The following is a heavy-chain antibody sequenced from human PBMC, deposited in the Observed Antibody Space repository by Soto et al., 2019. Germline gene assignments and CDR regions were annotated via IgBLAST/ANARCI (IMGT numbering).Heavy chain of an antibody. Sequence: EVRLLESGGGLVQPGGSLRLSCAASGFTFGSFAMSWVRQAPGKGLEWVATIDNDAVTTYFPDSVKGRFSLSRDNSNNMLFLQMISLRAEDTAVYFCAKFRGDEYGDYHLDHWGQGTLVTVSS. D-gene: IGHD4-17*01. CDR2: IDNDAVTT. V-gene: IGHV3-23*01. CDR3: AKFRGDEYGDYHLDH. J-gene: IGHJ4*02. CDR1: GFTFGSFA.